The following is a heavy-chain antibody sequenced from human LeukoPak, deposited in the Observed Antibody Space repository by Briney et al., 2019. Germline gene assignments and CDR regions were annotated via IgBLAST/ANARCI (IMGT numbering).Heavy chain of an antibody. CDR1: GGSFSGYY. CDR3: ATNNQYVWGSYRYSFDY. V-gene: IGHV4-34*01. J-gene: IGHJ4*02. Sequence: SETLSLTCAVYGGSFSGYYWSWIRQPPGKGLEWIGEINHSGSTNYNPSLKSRVTISVDTSKNQFSLKLSSVTAADTAAYYCATNNQYVWGSYRYSFDYWGQGTLVTVSS. D-gene: IGHD3-16*02. CDR2: INHSGST.